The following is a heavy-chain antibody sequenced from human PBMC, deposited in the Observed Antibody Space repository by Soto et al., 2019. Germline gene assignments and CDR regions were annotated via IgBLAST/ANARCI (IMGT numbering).Heavy chain of an antibody. Sequence: SETLSLTCAVYGGSFSGYYWSWIRQPPGKGLEWIGEINHSGSTNYNPSLKSRVTISVDTSKNQFSLKLSSVTAADTAVYYCAKSAPIDYWGQGTLVTVSS. V-gene: IGHV4-34*01. CDR3: AKSAPIDY. CDR1: GGSFSGYY. J-gene: IGHJ4*02. D-gene: IGHD6-13*01. CDR2: INHSGST.